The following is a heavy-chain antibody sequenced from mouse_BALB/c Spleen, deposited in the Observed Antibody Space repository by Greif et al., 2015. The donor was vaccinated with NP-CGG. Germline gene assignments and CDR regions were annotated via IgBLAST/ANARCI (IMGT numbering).Heavy chain of an antibody. CDR3: ARDYGSRDFDY. CDR2: INPYNGAT. V-gene: IGHV1-31*01. CDR1: GYSFTGYY. J-gene: IGHJ2*01. Sequence: EVQLQQSGPELVKPGASVKISCKASGYSFTGYYMHWVKQSHVKSLEWIGRINPYNGATSYNQNFKDKASLTVDKSSSTAYMELHSLTSEDSAVYYCARDYGSRDFDYWGQGTTLTVSS. D-gene: IGHD1-1*01.